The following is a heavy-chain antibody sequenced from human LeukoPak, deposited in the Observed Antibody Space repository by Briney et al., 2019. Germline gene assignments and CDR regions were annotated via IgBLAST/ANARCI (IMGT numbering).Heavy chain of an antibody. J-gene: IGHJ4*02. Sequence: PGGSLRLSCEASTFTFIPGWMSWVRQAPGKGLEWVAMMKRDGSEKLYVDSVRGRFTISRDNAKNSLYLQMDSLRDEDSALYYCASLDSAHPSGVHWGQGTLVTVPS. CDR2: MKRDGSEK. V-gene: IGHV3-7*01. CDR1: TFTFIPGW. CDR3: ASLDSAHPSGVH. D-gene: IGHD5-18*01.